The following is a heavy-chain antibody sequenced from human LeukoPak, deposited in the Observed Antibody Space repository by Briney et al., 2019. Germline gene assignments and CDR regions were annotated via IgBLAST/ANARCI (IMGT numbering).Heavy chain of an antibody. CDR2: ISGSGGKT. J-gene: IGHJ6*02. V-gene: IGHV3-23*01. CDR1: GFTFSSYA. D-gene: IGHD2-2*01. CDR3: AKDLKFSRYYGMDV. Sequence: PGGSLRLSCAASGFTFSSYAMNWVRQAPGKGLEWVSVISGSGGKTYYADSVKGRFTIPRDNSKNTLYLQMNSLRAEDTAVYYCAKDLKFSRYYGMDVWGQGTTVTVSS.